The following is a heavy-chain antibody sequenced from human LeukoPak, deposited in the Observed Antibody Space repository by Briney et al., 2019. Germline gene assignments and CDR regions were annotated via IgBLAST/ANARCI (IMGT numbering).Heavy chain of an antibody. D-gene: IGHD2-2*02. CDR3: AKVPIVVVPAAIDNWYFDL. CDR2: ISGSGGST. CDR1: GFTLSTYA. Sequence: PGGSLRLSCAASGFTLSTYAMSWVRQAPGKGLEWVPRISGSGGSTYYADSVKGRFTISRDNSKNTLYLQMNSLRADDTAVYYCAKVPIVVVPAAIDNWYFDLWGRGTLVTVSS. J-gene: IGHJ2*01. V-gene: IGHV3-23*01.